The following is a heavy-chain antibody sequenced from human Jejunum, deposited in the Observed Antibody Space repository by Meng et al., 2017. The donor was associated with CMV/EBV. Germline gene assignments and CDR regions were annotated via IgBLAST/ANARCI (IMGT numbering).Heavy chain of an antibody. V-gene: IGHV1-18*01. J-gene: IGHJ4*02. CDR2: INVDNGYT. CDR3: ATSGRGPKYYFDY. CDR1: GYNFIDYG. D-gene: IGHD1-14*01. Sequence: QVQLLQSGAEVKKPXASVKVSCKASGYNFIDYGISWVRQAPGQGLEWMGWINVDNGYTKYAQKFQGRVTMTTDTSTSTAYMELNSLISDDTAVYYCATSGRGPKYYFDYWCQGTLVTVSS.